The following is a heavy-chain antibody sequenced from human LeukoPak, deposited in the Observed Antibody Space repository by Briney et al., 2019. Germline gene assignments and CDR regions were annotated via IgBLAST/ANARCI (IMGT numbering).Heavy chain of an antibody. V-gene: IGHV4-61*02. CDR1: GGSIGTGSYY. CDR2: IYTSGSS. Sequence: SETLSLTCTVSGGSIGTGSYYWSWIRQPAGKGLEWIGRIYTSGSSNYNPSLKSRVTISVDTSKNQFSLKLSSVTAADTAIYYCARARAAANTHADYWGQGTLVTVSS. D-gene: IGHD6-25*01. J-gene: IGHJ4*02. CDR3: ARARAAANTHADY.